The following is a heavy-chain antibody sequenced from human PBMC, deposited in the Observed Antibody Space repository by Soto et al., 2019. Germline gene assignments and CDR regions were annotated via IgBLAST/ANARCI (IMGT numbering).Heavy chain of an antibody. CDR2: ISSSSSYI. V-gene: IGHV3-21*01. Sequence: PGGSLRLSCAASGFTFSSYSMNWVRQAPGKGLEWVSSISSSSSYIYYADSVKGRFTISRDNAKNSLYLQMNSLRAEDTAVYYCARQVTKRATMTKWFDPWGKGTLVTVS. CDR1: GFTFSSYS. D-gene: IGHD5-12*01. CDR3: ARQVTKRATMTKWFDP. J-gene: IGHJ5*02.